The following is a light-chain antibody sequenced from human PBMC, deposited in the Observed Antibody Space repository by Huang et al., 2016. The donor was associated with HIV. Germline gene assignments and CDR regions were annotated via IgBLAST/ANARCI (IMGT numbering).Light chain of an antibody. CDR1: QSVGNY. CDR3: QQRSSGVT. CDR2: DTS. Sequence: IVLTQSPATLSWYPGERVTLSCRASQSVGNYIAWYQQHPGQSPKLLIYDTSTRANGTPGRCSCSGSGTDFTLTISSLQSEDFAVYYCQQRSSGVTFGGGTKVQVK. J-gene: IGKJ4*01. V-gene: IGKV3-11*01.